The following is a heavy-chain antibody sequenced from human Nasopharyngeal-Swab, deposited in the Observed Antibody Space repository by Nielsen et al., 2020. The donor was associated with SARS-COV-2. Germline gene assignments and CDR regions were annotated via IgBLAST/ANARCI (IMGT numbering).Heavy chain of an antibody. J-gene: IGHJ4*02. CDR2: IKQDGSEK. CDR3: ARDLWFGGGY. V-gene: IGHV3-7*01. Sequence: GEALKISCAASGFPFDRYWMSWVRQAPGKGLEWVANIKQDGSEKYYVGSVRGRFTISRDNAQNSVSLQMNSLRAEDTAVYYCARDLWFGGGYWGQGTLVTVSS. CDR1: GFPFDRYW. D-gene: IGHD3-10*01.